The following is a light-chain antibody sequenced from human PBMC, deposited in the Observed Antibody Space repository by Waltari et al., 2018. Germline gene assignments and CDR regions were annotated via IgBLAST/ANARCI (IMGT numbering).Light chain of an antibody. V-gene: IGLV2-14*01. Sequence: QSALTQPASVSGSPGQSITISCTGTSSDVGGYNYVSWYQQHPGKAPELMIYEVSNRPSGVYNRFSGSKSGNTASMTISGHQAEDEADYYCSSYTSSSPWVFGGGTKLTVL. CDR3: SSYTSSSPWV. CDR1: SSDVGGYNY. CDR2: EVS. J-gene: IGLJ3*02.